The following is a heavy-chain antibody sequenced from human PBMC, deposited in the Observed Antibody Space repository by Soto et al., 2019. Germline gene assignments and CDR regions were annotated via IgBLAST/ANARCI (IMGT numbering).Heavy chain of an antibody. Sequence: SETLSLTCTVSGGSISSYYWSWIRQPPGKGLEWIGYIYYSGSTNYNPSLKSRVTISVDTSKNQFSLKLSSVTAADTAVYYCARDVGVGYLDYWGQGTLVTVSS. CDR1: GGSISSYY. CDR3: ARDVGVGYLDY. D-gene: IGHD1-26*01. CDR2: IYYSGST. V-gene: IGHV4-59*01. J-gene: IGHJ4*02.